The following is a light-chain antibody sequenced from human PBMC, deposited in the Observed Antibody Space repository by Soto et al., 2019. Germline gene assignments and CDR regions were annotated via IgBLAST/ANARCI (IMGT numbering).Light chain of an antibody. CDR3: QQYNSYSYP. J-gene: IGKJ2*01. CDR1: QSISSW. V-gene: IGKV1-5*01. Sequence: DIQMTQSPSTLSASVGDRVTITCRASQSISSWLAWYQQKPGKAPKLLIYDASSLESGVPSRFSGSGSGTEFTLPINSLQPDDFATYYCQQYNSYSYPFGQGTKLEIK. CDR2: DAS.